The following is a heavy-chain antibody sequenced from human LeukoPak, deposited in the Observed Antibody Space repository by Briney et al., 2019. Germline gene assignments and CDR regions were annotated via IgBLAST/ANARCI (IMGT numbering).Heavy chain of an antibody. CDR3: ARIGSRHFTNHYFDY. CDR2: IYPGDSDS. Sequence: GESLKISCKGSGYGFSSYWIGWVRQMPGKGLEWMGVIYPGDSDSRYSPSFQGQVTISADKSTNTAYLQWSSLKASDTAMYYRARIGSRHFTNHYFDYWGQGTLVTVSS. J-gene: IGHJ4*02. V-gene: IGHV5-51*01. CDR1: GYGFSSYW. D-gene: IGHD2-2*01.